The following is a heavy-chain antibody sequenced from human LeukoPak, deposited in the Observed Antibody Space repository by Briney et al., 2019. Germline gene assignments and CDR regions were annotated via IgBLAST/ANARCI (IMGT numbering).Heavy chain of an antibody. V-gene: IGHV5-51*01. J-gene: IGHJ6*03. CDR1: GYSFTSYW. CDR2: IYPGDSDT. D-gene: IGHD3-3*01. Sequence: GESLKISCKGSGYSFTSYWIGWVRQMPGKGLEWMGIIYPGDSDTRYSPSFQGQVTISADKSISTAYLQWSSLKASDTAMYYCARLFRPGITIFGVAPNYYYYYMDVWGKGTTVTVSS. CDR3: ARLFRPGITIFGVAPNYYYYYMDV.